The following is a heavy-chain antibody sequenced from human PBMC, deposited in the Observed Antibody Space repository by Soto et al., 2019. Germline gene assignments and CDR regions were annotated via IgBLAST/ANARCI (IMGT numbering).Heavy chain of an antibody. D-gene: IGHD3-3*01. Sequence: GGSLRLSCAASGFTFSSYAMSWVRQAPGKGLEWVSAISGSGGSTYYADSVKGRFTISRDNSKNTLYLQMNSLRAEDTAVYYCAKASSSGDFWSGYSAHYYYYGMDVWGQGTTVTVSS. V-gene: IGHV3-23*01. J-gene: IGHJ6*02. CDR1: GFTFSSYA. CDR2: ISGSGGST. CDR3: AKASSSGDFWSGYSAHYYYYGMDV.